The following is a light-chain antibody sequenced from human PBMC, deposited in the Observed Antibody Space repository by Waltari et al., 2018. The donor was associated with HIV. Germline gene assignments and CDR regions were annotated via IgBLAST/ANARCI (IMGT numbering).Light chain of an antibody. V-gene: IGKV1-5*03. CDR2: KAS. CDR1: QSISSW. J-gene: IGKJ1*01. Sequence: DIQMTQSPSTLSASVGDRVTITCRASQSISSWLAWYQQKPGKAPKLLIYKASSLESGVPTRFSVSGSETEFTLTISSLQPDDFATYYCQQYNSKRTFGRGTKVEIK. CDR3: QQYNSKRT.